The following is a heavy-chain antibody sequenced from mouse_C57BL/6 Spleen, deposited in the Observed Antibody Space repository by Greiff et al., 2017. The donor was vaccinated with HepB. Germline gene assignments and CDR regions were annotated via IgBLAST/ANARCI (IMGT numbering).Heavy chain of an antibody. CDR3: ARRYYYYAMDY. J-gene: IGHJ4*01. D-gene: IGHD2-14*01. CDR2: IYPGDGDT. Sequence: VQLHQSGPELVKPGASVKISCKASGYAFSSSWMNWVKQRPGKGLEWIGRIYPGDGDTNYNGKFKGKATLTADKSSSPAYMQLSSLTSEDSAVYVCARRYYYYAMDYWGQGTSVTVSS. V-gene: IGHV1-82*01. CDR1: GYAFSSSW.